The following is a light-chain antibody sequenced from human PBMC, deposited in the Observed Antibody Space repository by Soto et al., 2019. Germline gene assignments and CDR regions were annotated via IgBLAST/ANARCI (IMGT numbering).Light chain of an antibody. J-gene: IGKJ1*01. CDR2: GAA. Sequence: EIVMTQSPATLSVSLGERVTLSCRASQSVFSSLAWYPQKPGQAPRLLIYGAATRPIGIPAKFSGSGLGTEFTLNISSLQAEDFATSYSQQHNSYSLTFGQGTRVEIK. V-gene: IGKV3-15*01. CDR1: QSVFSS. CDR3: QQHNSYSLT.